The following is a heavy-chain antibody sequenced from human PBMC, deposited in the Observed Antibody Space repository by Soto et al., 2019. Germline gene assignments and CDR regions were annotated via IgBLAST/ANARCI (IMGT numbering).Heavy chain of an antibody. D-gene: IGHD4-4*01. CDR1: GFTFSTYS. CDR3: ARDLNYSNPPGL. V-gene: IGHV3-48*02. CDR2: ISSSSSAI. Sequence: EVQLVESGGGLVQPGGSLRLSCAASGFTFSTYSMNWVRQAPGKGLEWVSYISSSSSAIYYADSVKGRFTISRDNAKNSLYMQMNSLRDEDTAVYYCARDLNYSNPPGLWGQVTLVTVSS. J-gene: IGHJ4*02.